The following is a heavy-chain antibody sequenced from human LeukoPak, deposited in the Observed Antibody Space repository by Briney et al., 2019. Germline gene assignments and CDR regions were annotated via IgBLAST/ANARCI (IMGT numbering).Heavy chain of an antibody. V-gene: IGHV3-74*01. Sequence: GGSLRLSCAASGFTFSSDWMHWVRQAPGKGLVWVSRINGAGTSTSYADSVKGRFTISRDNAKNTLYLQMNGLRAEDTAVYYCARAGGNPDAFDIWGQGTMATVYS. J-gene: IGHJ3*02. D-gene: IGHD4-23*01. CDR3: ARAGGNPDAFDI. CDR2: INGAGTST. CDR1: GFTFSSDW.